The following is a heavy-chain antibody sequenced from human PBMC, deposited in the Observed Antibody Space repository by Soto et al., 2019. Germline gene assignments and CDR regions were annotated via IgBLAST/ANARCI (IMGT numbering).Heavy chain of an antibody. CDR2: INHSGST. J-gene: IGHJ5*02. D-gene: IGHD3-3*01. CDR1: GGSFSGYY. Sequence: PSETLSLTXAVYGGSFSGYYWSWIRQPPGKGLEWIGEINHSGSTNYNPSLKSRVTISVDTSKNQFSLKLSSVTAADTAVYYCARGLRITIFGVASSNWFDPWGQGTLVTVSS. CDR3: ARGLRITIFGVASSNWFDP. V-gene: IGHV4-34*01.